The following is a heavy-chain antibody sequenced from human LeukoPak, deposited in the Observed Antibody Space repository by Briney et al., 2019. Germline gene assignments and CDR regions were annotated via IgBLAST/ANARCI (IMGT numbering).Heavy chain of an antibody. V-gene: IGHV4-34*01. CDR1: GGSFSGYY. D-gene: IGHD5-12*01. Sequence: SETLSLTCAVYGGSFSGYYWSWIRQPPGKGLEWIGEINHSGSTNYNPSLKSRVTISGDTSKNQVSLKLSSVTAADTAVYYCARKASGYDYSWFDPWGQGILVTVSS. J-gene: IGHJ5*02. CDR3: ARKASGYDYSWFDP. CDR2: INHSGST.